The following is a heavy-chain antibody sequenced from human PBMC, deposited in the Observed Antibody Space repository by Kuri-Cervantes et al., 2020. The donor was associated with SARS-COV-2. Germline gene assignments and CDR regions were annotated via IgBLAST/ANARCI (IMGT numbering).Heavy chain of an antibody. CDR2: ISWDGGST. CDR1: GFTFDDYA. J-gene: IGHJ4*02. CDR3: AKDISPIYGGFDY. D-gene: IGHD4-17*01. Sequence: GGSLRLSCVASGFTFDDYAMHWVRQGPGKGLEWVSFISWDGGSTYYADSVKGRFTISRDNSKNSLYLQMNSLRAEDTALYYCAKDISPIYGGFDYWGQGTLVTDSS. V-gene: IGHV3-43D*03.